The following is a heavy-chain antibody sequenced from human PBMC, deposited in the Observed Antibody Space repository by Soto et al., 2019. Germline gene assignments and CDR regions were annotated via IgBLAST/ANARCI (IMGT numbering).Heavy chain of an antibody. J-gene: IGHJ4*02. V-gene: IGHV3-48*02. CDR2: ISSSISTM. Sequence: EVQLVESGGGLVQPGGSLRLSCAASGFTFSSYSMNWVRQAPGKGLEWLSYISSSISTMHYADSVKGRFTISRDNAKNSLYLQINSQRDEDTAVYYCAREVRDSDVADFDYWGQGTLVTVSS. D-gene: IGHD2-21*01. CDR3: AREVRDSDVADFDY. CDR1: GFTFSSYS.